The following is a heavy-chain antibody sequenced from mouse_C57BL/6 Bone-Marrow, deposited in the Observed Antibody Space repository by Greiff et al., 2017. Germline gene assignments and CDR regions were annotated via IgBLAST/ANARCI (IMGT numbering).Heavy chain of an antibody. CDR3: ARYDYEAWFAY. CDR1: GYSFTSYY. CDR2: IYPGSGNT. D-gene: IGHD2-4*01. V-gene: IGHV1-66*01. Sequence: VQLQQSGPELVKPGASVKISCKASGYSFTSYYIHWVKQRPGQGLEWIGWIYPGSGNTKYNEKFKGKATLTADTSSSTAYMQLSSLTSEDSAVYYCARYDYEAWFAYWGQGTLVTVSA. J-gene: IGHJ3*01.